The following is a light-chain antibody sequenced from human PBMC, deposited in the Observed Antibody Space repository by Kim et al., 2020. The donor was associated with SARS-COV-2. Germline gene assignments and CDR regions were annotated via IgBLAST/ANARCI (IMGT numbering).Light chain of an antibody. CDR2: GAS. J-gene: IGKJ1*01. CDR3: QQYGSPLT. V-gene: IGKV3-20*01. Sequence: LLPGERATSSCRASQSVSRSYLAWYQQKPGQAPRLLIYGASSRATGIPDRFSGSGSGTDFTLTISRLEPEDFAVYYCQQYGSPLTFGQGTKVDIK. CDR1: QSVSRSY.